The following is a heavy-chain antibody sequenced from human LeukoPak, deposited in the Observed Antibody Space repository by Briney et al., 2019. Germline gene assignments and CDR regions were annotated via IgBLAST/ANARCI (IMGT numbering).Heavy chain of an antibody. V-gene: IGHV3-30*02. J-gene: IGHJ6*03. CDR1: GFTFSSYG. Sequence: GGSLRLSCAASGFTFSSYGMHWVRQAPGKGLEWVAFIRYDGSNKYYADSVKGRFTISRDNSKNTLYLQMNSLRAEDTAVYYCAGGYYPEYYYYYMDVWGKGTTVTVSS. D-gene: IGHD3-22*01. CDR3: AGGYYPEYYYYYMDV. CDR2: IRYDGSNK.